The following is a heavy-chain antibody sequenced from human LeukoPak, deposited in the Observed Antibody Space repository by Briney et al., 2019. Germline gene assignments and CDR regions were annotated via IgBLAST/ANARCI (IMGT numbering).Heavy chain of an antibody. CDR1: GYTFTSYY. J-gene: IGHJ6*02. CDR3: ARAFRRDYDFWSGYYLDYYYGMDV. Sequence: ASVKVSCKASGYTFTSYYMHWVRQAPGQGLEWMGIINPSGGSTSYAQKFQGRVTMTRDTSTSTVYMELSSLRSEDTAVYYCARAFRRDYDFWSGYYLDYYYGMDVWGQGTPVTVSS. CDR2: INPSGGST. V-gene: IGHV1-46*01. D-gene: IGHD3-3*01.